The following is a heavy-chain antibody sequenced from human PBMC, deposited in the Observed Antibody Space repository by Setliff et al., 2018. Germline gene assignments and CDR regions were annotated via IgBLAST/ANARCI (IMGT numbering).Heavy chain of an antibody. J-gene: IGHJ3*02. CDR1: GYPINTHY. V-gene: IGHV3-11*01. Sequence: LSLTCTVSGYPINTHYWSWIRQSPGKGLEWVAYISSSGSLIYYPDSVKGRFTISRDNAKKSVDLQMNSLRAEDTAVYYCARDRISRYYDSGAHAFDIWGQGTMXTVSS. CDR3: ARDRISRYYDSGAHAFDI. CDR2: ISSSGSLI. D-gene: IGHD3-22*01.